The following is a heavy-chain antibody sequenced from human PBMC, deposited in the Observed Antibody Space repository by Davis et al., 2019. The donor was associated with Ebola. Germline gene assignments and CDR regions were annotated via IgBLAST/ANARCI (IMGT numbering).Heavy chain of an antibody. Sequence: AASVKVSCKASGGTFSSYAISWVRQAPGQGLEWMGGIIPIFGTANYAQKFQGRVTITADKSTSTAYMELSSLRSEDTAVYYCARGVGIVGERFDPWGQGTLVTVSS. CDR2: IIPIFGTA. CDR3: ARGVGIVGERFDP. D-gene: IGHD1-26*01. CDR1: GGTFSSYA. J-gene: IGHJ5*02. V-gene: IGHV1-69*06.